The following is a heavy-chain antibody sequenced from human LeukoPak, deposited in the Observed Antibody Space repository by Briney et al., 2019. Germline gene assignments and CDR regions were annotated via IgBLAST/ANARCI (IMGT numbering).Heavy chain of an antibody. J-gene: IGHJ5*02. CDR2: IIPIFGTA. CDR3: AREPIPYCSSTSCYEAWFDP. CDR1: GGTFSSYA. Sequence: ASVKVSCKASGGTFSSYAISWVRQAPGQGLEWMGGIIPIFGTANYAQKFQGRVTITADKSTSTAYMELRSLRSDDTAVYYCAREPIPYCSSTSCYEAWFDPWGQGTLVTVSS. V-gene: IGHV1-69*06. D-gene: IGHD2-2*01.